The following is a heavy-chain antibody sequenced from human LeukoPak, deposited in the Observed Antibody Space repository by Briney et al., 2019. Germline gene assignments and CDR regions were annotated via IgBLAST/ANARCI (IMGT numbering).Heavy chain of an antibody. D-gene: IGHD3-10*01. CDR1: GFTFSGYW. CDR3: ARGTYFYASGSPETGY. J-gene: IGHJ4*02. Sequence: PGGSLRLSCGASGFTFSGYWMSWVRQAPGKGLEWVANINQDGSDKYYVDSVKGRFTISRDNAKNSVYLRMNSLRAEDTALYYCARGTYFYASGSPETGYWGQGTLVTVSS. V-gene: IGHV3-7*03. CDR2: INQDGSDK.